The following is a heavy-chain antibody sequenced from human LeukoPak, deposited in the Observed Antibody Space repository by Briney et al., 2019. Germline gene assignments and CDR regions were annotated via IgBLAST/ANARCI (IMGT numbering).Heavy chain of an antibody. J-gene: IGHJ4*02. D-gene: IGHD3-22*01. CDR1: GGTFSSYA. CDR3: AREKLASYYDSSGYGY. CDR2: IIPIFGTA. V-gene: IGHV1-69*13. Sequence: GASVKVSCKASGGTFSSYAISWVRQAPGQGLEWMGGIIPIFGTANYAQKFQGRVTITADESTSTAYMELSSLRSEDTAVYYCAREKLASYYDSSGYGYWGQGTLVTVSS.